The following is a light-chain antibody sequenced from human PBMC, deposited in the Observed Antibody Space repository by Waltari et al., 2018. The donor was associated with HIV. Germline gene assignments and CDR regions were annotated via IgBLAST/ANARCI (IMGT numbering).Light chain of an antibody. CDR1: ALPKPY. CDR3: QSAASSATYRV. CDR2: KDS. J-gene: IGLJ3*02. V-gene: IGLV3-25*03. Sequence: SYELTQPPPLSLSPGQTARNTCTGDALPKPYPYWYQQKPGQAPVLVIYKDSERPSGIPERFSGSSSGTTVTLTISGVQAEDEADYYCQSAASSATYRVFGGGTKLTVL.